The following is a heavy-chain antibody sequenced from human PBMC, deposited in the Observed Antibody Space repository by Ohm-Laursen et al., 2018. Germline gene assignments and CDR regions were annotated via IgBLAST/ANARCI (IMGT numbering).Heavy chain of an antibody. V-gene: IGHV3-23*01. Sequence: SLRLSCSASGFTFSNYAMTWVRQAPGKGLEWVSAISGSGGSTYYADSVKGRFTISRDNSKNTLYLQMNSLRAEDTAVYYCARGHQGMDVWGQGTTVTVSS. CDR3: ARGHQGMDV. J-gene: IGHJ6*02. CDR2: ISGSGGST. CDR1: GFTFSNYA.